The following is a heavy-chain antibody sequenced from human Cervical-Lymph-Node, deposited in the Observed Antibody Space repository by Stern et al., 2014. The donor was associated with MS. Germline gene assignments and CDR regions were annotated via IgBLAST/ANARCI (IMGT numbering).Heavy chain of an antibody. J-gene: IGHJ4*02. Sequence: DQLVESGGGVVRPGRSLSLSCVASGFTFSTYAMHWVRQAPGKGLEWGAFVSYDGTTSNSKDSVKARFTISRDNSKNTLYLHMNSLRDEDTAVYFCARGGRGVGLEYWGQGALVTVSS. CDR1: GFTFSTYA. V-gene: IGHV3-30-3*01. D-gene: IGHD3-10*01. CDR2: VSYDGTTS. CDR3: ARGGRGVGLEY.